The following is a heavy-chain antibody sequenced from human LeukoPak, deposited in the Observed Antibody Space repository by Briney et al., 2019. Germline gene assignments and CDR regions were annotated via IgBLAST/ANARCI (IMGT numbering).Heavy chain of an antibody. V-gene: IGHV4-39*01. D-gene: IGHD6-13*01. CDR1: GGSISSSSYY. CDR2: IYYSGST. Sequence: SETLSLTCTVSGGSISSSSYYWGWIRQPPGKGLEWLGSIYYSGSTYYNPSLKSRVTISVDTSKNQFSLKLSSVTAADTAVYYCAKLSIAAAGTGDYWGQGTLVTVSS. J-gene: IGHJ4*02. CDR3: AKLSIAAAGTGDY.